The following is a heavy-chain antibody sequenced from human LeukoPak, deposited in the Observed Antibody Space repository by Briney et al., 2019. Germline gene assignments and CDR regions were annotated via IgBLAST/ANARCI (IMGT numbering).Heavy chain of an antibody. D-gene: IGHD5-18*01. CDR1: GGTFSSYA. CDR3: ARDRGYSYGARPLGS. V-gene: IGHV1-69*05. Sequence: SVKASCKASGGTFSSYAISWVRQAPGQGLEWMGRIIPIFGTANYAQKFQGRVTITTDESTSTAYKELSSLRSEDTAVYYCARDRGYSYGARPLGSWGQGTLVTVSS. J-gene: IGHJ5*01. CDR2: IIPIFGTA.